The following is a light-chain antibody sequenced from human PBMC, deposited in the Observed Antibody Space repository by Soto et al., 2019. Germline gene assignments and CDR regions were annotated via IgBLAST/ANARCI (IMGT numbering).Light chain of an antibody. CDR3: QQYGSSPWT. CDR1: QNVSRSY. V-gene: IGKV3-20*01. Sequence: EIVLTQSPGTLSLSPGERATPSCRASQNVSRSYLAWYQQKPGQAPRLLIYGASSRATGIPDRFSGSGSGTDFTLTISRLEPEDFAVYYCQQYGSSPWTFAQGTKVDIK. J-gene: IGKJ1*01. CDR2: GAS.